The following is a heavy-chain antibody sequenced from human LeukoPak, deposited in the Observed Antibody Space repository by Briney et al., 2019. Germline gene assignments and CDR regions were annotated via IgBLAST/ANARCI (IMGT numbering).Heavy chain of an antibody. CDR2: INHSGST. CDR1: GGSFSGYY. D-gene: IGHD6-13*01. J-gene: IGHJ4*02. Sequence: SETLSLTCAVYGGSFSGYYWSWIRQPPGKGLEWIGEINHSGSTNYNPSLKSRVTISVDTSKNQFSLKLSSVTAADTAVYYCAGWVPAGSSWFYWGQGTLVTVSS. V-gene: IGHV4-34*01. CDR3: AGWVPAGSSWFY.